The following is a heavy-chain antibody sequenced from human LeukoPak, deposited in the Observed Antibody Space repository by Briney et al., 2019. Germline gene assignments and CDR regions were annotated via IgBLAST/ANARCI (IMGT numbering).Heavy chain of an antibody. CDR2: IYHSGST. D-gene: IGHD2-21*02. V-gene: IGHV4-30-2*01. Sequence: SQTLSLTCAVSGGSISSGGYSWSWIRQPPGKGLEWIGYIYHSGSTYYNPSLKSRVTISVDRSKNQFSLKLSSVTAADTAVYYCARLPMAVTPHVDYWGQGTLVTVSS. CDR1: GGSISSGGYS. CDR3: ARLPMAVTPHVDY. J-gene: IGHJ4*02.